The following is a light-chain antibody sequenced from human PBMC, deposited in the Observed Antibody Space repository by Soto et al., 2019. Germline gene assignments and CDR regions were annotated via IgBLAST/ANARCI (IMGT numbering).Light chain of an antibody. CDR1: QSVGSL. CDR3: QQRSNWPIS. J-gene: IGKJ5*01. CDR2: DAS. Sequence: EIVLTQSPATLSLSPGEGATLSCRASQSVGSLLAWYQQKPGQAPRLVIYDASNRATGIPARFSGSGSGTDFTSTISSLEPEDFSVYYCQQRSNWPISFGQGTLLEIK. V-gene: IGKV3-11*01.